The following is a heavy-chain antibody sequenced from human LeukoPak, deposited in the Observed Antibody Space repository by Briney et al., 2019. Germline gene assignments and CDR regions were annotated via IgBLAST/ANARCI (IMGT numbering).Heavy chain of an antibody. CDR1: GYSFIHYW. V-gene: IGHV5-51*01. CDR2: IYPGDSDT. J-gene: IGHJ4*02. CDR3: ARQDGSGLYYFDY. Sequence: GESLKISCRGSGYSFIHYWIGLVRQMPGKGLEWMGIIYPGDSDTRYSPSFQGQVTISADKSINTAYLQWSSLKASDTAMYYCARQDGSGLYYFDYWGQGTLVTVSS. D-gene: IGHD3-10*01.